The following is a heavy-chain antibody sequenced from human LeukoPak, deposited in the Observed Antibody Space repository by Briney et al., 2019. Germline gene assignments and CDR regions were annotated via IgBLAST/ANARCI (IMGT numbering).Heavy chain of an antibody. J-gene: IGHJ5*02. Sequence: GGSLRLSCAASGFTFSDYYMSWIRQAPGKGLEWLSYINIGGTNTHYADSVKGRFTISRDNAKKSLYLEMNNLRAEDTAVFYCATDGAGFDTWGQGVLVTVSS. CDR2: INIGGTNT. V-gene: IGHV3-11*01. CDR1: GFTFSDYY. CDR3: ATDGAGFDT.